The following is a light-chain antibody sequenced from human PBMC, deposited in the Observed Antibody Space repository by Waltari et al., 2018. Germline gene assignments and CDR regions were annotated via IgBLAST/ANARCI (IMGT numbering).Light chain of an antibody. V-gene: IGLV3-21*01. Sequence: SYVLTQPPSVSVAPGETARLTCGGNNIESKSVHWYRQRPGQAPVLVISYDSDRPSGIPDRLSGSNSGNTATRTISRVEAGDEADDYCQVWDANTDPGVFGTGTEVTVL. CDR2: YDS. CDR1: NIESKS. J-gene: IGLJ1*01. CDR3: QVWDANTDPGV.